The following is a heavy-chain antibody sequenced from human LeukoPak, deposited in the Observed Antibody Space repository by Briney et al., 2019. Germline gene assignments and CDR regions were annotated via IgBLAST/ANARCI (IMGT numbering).Heavy chain of an antibody. CDR2: IIPIFGTA. Sequence: ASVKVSCKASGGTFSSYAISWVRQAPGQGLEWMGGIIPIFGTANYAQKFQGRVTITADESTSTAYMELSSLRSEDTAVYYCARRQVSRYDPYGMDVWGQGTTVTVSS. J-gene: IGHJ6*02. CDR3: ARRQVSRYDPYGMDV. CDR1: GGTFSSYA. V-gene: IGHV1-69*13. D-gene: IGHD5-12*01.